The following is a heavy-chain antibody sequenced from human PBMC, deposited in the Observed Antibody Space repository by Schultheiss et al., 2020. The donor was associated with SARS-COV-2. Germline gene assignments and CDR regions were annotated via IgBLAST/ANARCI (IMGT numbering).Heavy chain of an antibody. V-gene: IGHV4-38-2*01. CDR2: IYHSGST. D-gene: IGHD6-13*01. CDR1: GYSISSGYY. Sequence: SETLSLTCAVSGYSISSGYYWGWIRQPPGKGLEWIGSIYHSGSTYYNPSLKSRVTISVDTSKNQFSLKLSSVTAADTAVYYCARGMSAYSSSRPQAFDIWGQGTMVTVSS. J-gene: IGHJ3*02. CDR3: ARGMSAYSSSRPQAFDI.